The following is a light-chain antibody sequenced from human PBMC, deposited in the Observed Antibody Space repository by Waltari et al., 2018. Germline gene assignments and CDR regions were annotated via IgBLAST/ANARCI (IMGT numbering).Light chain of an antibody. Sequence: VVMPPSLLSLYVTLGQKAPIYSRYSHSLVDGYGNIALDWFRQRPGQSPRRLIYQVSKRDSGVPDRFSGSGSDTDFTLKSSRVEAEEVGVYYCLGAPFTFGPGTRLDLK. CDR1: HSLVDGYGNIA. J-gene: IGKJ3*01. CDR3: LGAPFT. V-gene: IGKV2-30*01. CDR2: QVS.